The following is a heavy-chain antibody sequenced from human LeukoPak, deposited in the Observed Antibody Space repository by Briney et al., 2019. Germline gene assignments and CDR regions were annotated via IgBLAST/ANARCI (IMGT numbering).Heavy chain of an antibody. Sequence: GGSLRLSCAASGFIFSSYAMSWVRQAPGKGLEWVSAISGSGGSTYYADSVKGRFTISRDNSKNTLSLQMNSLRAEDTAVYYCAKSSSGWYRDFDYWGQGTLVTVSS. V-gene: IGHV3-23*01. J-gene: IGHJ4*02. CDR2: ISGSGGST. D-gene: IGHD6-19*01. CDR1: GFIFSSYA. CDR3: AKSSSGWYRDFDY.